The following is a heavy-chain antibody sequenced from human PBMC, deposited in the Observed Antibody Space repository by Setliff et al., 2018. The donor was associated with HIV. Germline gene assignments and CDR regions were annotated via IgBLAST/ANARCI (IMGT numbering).Heavy chain of an antibody. CDR2: ISGSGAT. D-gene: IGHD4-4*01. J-gene: IGHJ4*02. V-gene: IGHV3-23*01. Sequence: PGGSLRLSCAAPGFTFSIHAMSWVRQAPGKGLEWVSAISGSGATEYAAAVKDRFTISRDDSKNTFYLQMNSLKTDDTGVYYCAIDVPTPLSQVDYWGQGTLVTVSS. CDR3: AIDVPTPLSQVDY. CDR1: GFTFSIHA.